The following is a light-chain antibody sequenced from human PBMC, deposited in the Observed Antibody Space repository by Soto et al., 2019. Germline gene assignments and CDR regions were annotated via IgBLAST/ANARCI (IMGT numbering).Light chain of an antibody. V-gene: IGLV1-40*01. Sequence: QSVLTQPPSVSGAPGQRVSISCTGSNTNIGAGYDVNWYQQLPGTAPKRLISANINRPSGVPDRFSGSKSGASAFLVSTGLQAEDEADYYCQSYDSSLSAWKVFGGGTQLTVL. CDR3: QSYDSSLSAWKV. CDR2: ANI. CDR1: NTNIGAGYD. J-gene: IGLJ3*02.